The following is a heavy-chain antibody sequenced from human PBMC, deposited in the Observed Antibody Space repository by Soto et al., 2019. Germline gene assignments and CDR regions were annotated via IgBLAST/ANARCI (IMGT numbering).Heavy chain of an antibody. J-gene: IGHJ4*02. D-gene: IGHD2-15*01. Sequence: QVQLQESGPRLVKPSETLSLTCTVSGDSISSYYWTWIRQPPGQGLEYIGYIYYSGRTYYNPSLKSRVTISVDTSKNQFSLKLRSVTAADTAVYYCARGHLGITTTGTWYDIDYWGQGTLVTVSS. CDR3: ARGHLGITTTGTWYDIDY. V-gene: IGHV4-59*01. CDR2: IYYSGRT. CDR1: GDSISSYY.